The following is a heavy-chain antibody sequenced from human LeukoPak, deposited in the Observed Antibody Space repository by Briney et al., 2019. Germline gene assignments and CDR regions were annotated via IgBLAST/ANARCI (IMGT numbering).Heavy chain of an antibody. D-gene: IGHD6-13*01. J-gene: IGHJ4*02. CDR1: GGSISSGGFC. CDR3: VRARESMATSGSYFDY. V-gene: IGHV4-30-2*01. CDR2: IYPSGAS. Sequence: PSQTLSLTCAVSGGSISSGGFCWSWIRQPPGKGLEWIGYIYPSGASNYSPSLKRRVTILLNSSKNQFSLNLSSVTAADTAVYYCVRARESMATSGSYFDYWGQGTLVTVSS.